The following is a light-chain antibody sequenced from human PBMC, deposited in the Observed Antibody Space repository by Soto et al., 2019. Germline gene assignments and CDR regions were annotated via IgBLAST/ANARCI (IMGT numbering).Light chain of an antibody. CDR1: HSILSN. Sequence: DIQMTQSPSSLSASVGDRVTITCRSSHSILSNLNWYQQKPGKPPKLLIYAASSCQCGVPARFGGSESGTDFTLTISRLEAGDFGAYYCEQSYSIPSTFGGGTKVEIK. V-gene: IGKV1-39*01. CDR3: EQSYSIPST. CDR2: AAS. J-gene: IGKJ4*01.